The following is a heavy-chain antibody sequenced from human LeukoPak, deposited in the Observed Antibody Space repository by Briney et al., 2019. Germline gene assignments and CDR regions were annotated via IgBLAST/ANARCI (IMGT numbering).Heavy chain of an antibody. CDR1: GGSISSGGYY. CDR3: ARERLERGNWFDP. V-gene: IGHV4-30-2*01. D-gene: IGHD1-1*01. J-gene: IGHJ5*02. CDR2: IYHSGST. Sequence: PSETLSLTCTVSGGSISSGGYYWSWIRQPPGKGLEWIGYIYHSGSTYYNPSLKSRVTISVDRSKNQFSLKLSSVTAADTAVYYCARERLERGNWFDPWGQGTLVTVSS.